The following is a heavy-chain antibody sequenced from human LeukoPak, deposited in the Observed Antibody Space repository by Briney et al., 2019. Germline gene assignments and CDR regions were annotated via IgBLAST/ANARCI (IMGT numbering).Heavy chain of an antibody. V-gene: IGHV4-34*01. CDR3: ARDRGYSGYDSYFDY. CDR1: GGSFSGYY. D-gene: IGHD5-12*01. CDR2: INHSGST. Sequence: SETLSLACAVYGGSFSGYYWSWIRQPPGKGLEWIGEINHSGSTNYNTSLKSRVTISVDTSKNQFSLKLSSVTAADTAVYYCARDRGYSGYDSYFDYWGQGTLVTVSS. J-gene: IGHJ4*02.